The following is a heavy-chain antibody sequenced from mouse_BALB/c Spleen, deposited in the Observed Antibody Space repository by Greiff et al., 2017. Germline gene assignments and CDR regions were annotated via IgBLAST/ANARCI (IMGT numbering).Heavy chain of an antibody. J-gene: IGHJ4*01. Sequence: VESGGGLVQPGGSRKLSCAASGFTFSSFGMHWVRQAPEKELEWVAYISSGSSTIYYADTVKGRFTISRDNPKNTLFLQMTSLRSEDTAMYYCARSRNYAMDYWGQGTSVTVSS. CDR2: ISSGSSTI. CDR3: ARSRNYAMDY. V-gene: IGHV5-17*02. CDR1: GFTFSSFG.